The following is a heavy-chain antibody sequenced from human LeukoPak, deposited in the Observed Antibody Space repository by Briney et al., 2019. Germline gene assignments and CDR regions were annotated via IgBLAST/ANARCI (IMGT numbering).Heavy chain of an antibody. V-gene: IGHV4-59*01. J-gene: IGHJ4*02. D-gene: IGHD5-24*01. CDR3: ATNRDGYPYYFDY. Sequence: PSETLSLTCTVSGGSISSYFWSWIRQPPGKGLEWIGYIYYSGTTNYNPSLKSRVTISVDTSKNQFSLKLSSVTAADTAMYYCATNRDGYPYYFDYWGQGILVAVSS. CDR1: GGSISSYF. CDR2: IYYSGTT.